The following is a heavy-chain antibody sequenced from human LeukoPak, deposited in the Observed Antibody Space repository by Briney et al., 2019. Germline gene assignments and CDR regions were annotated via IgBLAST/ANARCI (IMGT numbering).Heavy chain of an antibody. CDR1: GFTVSSNY. V-gene: IGHV3-53*01. D-gene: IGHD3-10*01. CDR2: IYGGGNT. CDR3: ATTSGSYYKLAY. Sequence: GGSLRLSCAASGFTVSSNYMTWVRQAPGKGLEWVSVIYGGGNTYYADSVKGRFTISRDNSKNTLYLQMNSLRAEGTAVYYCATTSGSYYKLAYWGQGTLVTVSS. J-gene: IGHJ4*02.